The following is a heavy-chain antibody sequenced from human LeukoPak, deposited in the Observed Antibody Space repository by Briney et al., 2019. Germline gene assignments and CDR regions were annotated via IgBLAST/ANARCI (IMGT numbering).Heavy chain of an antibody. CDR3: AKDRLGGPYFFHY. Sequence: GGSLRLSCAASGFTFSSYAMSWVRQAPGKGLEWVSAISGSGGSTYYADSVRGRFTISRDNSKNTLYLQINSLRAEDTAVYFCAKDRLGGPYFFHYWGQGTLVTVSS. V-gene: IGHV3-23*01. CDR1: GFTFSSYA. D-gene: IGHD3-16*01. CDR2: ISGSGGST. J-gene: IGHJ4*02.